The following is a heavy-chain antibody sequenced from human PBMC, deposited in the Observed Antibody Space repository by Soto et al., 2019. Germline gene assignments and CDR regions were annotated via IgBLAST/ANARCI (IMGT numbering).Heavy chain of an antibody. CDR3: AAVPYYYGSGSYHLYYYYGMDV. Sequence: SVKVSCKASGFTFTSSAVQWVRQARGQRLEWIGWIVVGSGNTNYAQKFQERVTITRDMSTSTAYMELSSLRSEDTAVYYCAAVPYYYGSGSYHLYYYYGMDVWGQGTTVTVSS. CDR1: GFTFTSSA. D-gene: IGHD3-10*01. J-gene: IGHJ6*02. V-gene: IGHV1-58*01. CDR2: IVVGSGNT.